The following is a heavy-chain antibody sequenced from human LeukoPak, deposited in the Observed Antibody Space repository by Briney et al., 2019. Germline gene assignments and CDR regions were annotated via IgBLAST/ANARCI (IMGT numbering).Heavy chain of an antibody. V-gene: IGHV1-69*06. J-gene: IGHJ4*02. D-gene: IGHD4-17*01. CDR3: ATPLHGDYGDLFDY. Sequence: GASVKVSCKASGGTFSSYAISWVRQAPGQGLEWMGGIIPIFGTANYAQKFQGRVTMTEDTSTDTAYMELSSLRSEDTAVYYCATPLHGDYGDLFDYWGQGTLVTVSS. CDR1: GGTFSSYA. CDR2: IIPIFGTA.